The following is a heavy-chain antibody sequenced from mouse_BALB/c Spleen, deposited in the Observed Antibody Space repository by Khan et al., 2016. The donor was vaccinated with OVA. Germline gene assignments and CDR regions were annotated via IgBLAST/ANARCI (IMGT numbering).Heavy chain of an antibody. D-gene: IGHD1-1*01. CDR1: GYTFINYW. CDR2: INPSTGYT. J-gene: IGHJ2*01. Sequence: QVQLKQSGAELAKPGASVKMSCKASGYTFINYWILWVKQRPGQGLEWIGYINPSTGYTEYNQNFKDKATLTADKSPSTAYMQLSRLTSEDSAVYYCARRGLRWDFDYWGQGTTLTVSS. CDR3: ARRGLRWDFDY. V-gene: IGHV1-7*01.